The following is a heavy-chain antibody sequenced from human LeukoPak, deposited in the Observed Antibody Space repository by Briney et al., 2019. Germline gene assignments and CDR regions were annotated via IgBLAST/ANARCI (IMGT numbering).Heavy chain of an antibody. CDR1: GYTFTGYY. Sequence: RWASVKVSCKASGYTFTGYYMHWVRQAPGQGLEWMGWINPNSGGTNYAQKFQGRVTMTRDTSISTAYMELSRLRSDDTAVYYCAKAPPQLRHNWFDPWGQGTLVTVSS. D-gene: IGHD6-13*01. CDR3: AKAPPQLRHNWFDP. CDR2: INPNSGGT. V-gene: IGHV1-2*02. J-gene: IGHJ5*02.